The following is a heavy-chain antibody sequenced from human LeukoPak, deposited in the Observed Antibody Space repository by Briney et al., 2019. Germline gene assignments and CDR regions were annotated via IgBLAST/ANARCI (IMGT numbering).Heavy chain of an antibody. Sequence: GGSLRLSCAASGFTFSSYWMHWVRQGPGKGLVWASRINSDGSSTSYADSVNGRFTISRDNAKNTLYLQTNSLRAEDTAVYYCARGGLEYCSGGRCHGNFDYWGQGTLATVSS. CDR3: ARGGLEYCSGGRCHGNFDY. J-gene: IGHJ4*02. V-gene: IGHV3-74*01. CDR1: GFTFSSYW. CDR2: INSDGSST. D-gene: IGHD2-15*01.